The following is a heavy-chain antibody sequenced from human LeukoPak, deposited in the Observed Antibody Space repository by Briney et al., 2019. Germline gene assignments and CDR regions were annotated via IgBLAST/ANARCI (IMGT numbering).Heavy chain of an antibody. CDR1: GFTVSSNY. CDR2: ISGSGGST. Sequence: GGSLRLSCAASGFTVSSNYMSWVRQAPGKGLEWVSAISGSGGSTYYADSVKGRFTISRDNSKNTLYLQMNSLRAEDTAVYYCAKDVAGYYFDYWGQGTLVTVSS. CDR3: AKDVAGYYFDY. J-gene: IGHJ4*02. V-gene: IGHV3-23*01. D-gene: IGHD3-22*01.